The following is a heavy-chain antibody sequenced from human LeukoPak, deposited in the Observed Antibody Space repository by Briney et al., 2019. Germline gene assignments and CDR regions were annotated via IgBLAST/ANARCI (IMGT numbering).Heavy chain of an antibody. D-gene: IGHD3-22*01. J-gene: IGHJ3*02. CDR3: ARDGDSSGYYAAFDI. CDR1: GGSFSGYY. Sequence: PSETLSLTCAVYGGSFSGYYWSWIRQPPGKGLEWIGEINHSGSTNYNPSLKSRVTISVDTSKNQFSLKLSSVTAADTAVYYCARDGDSSGYYAAFDIWGQGTMVTVSS. CDR2: INHSGST. V-gene: IGHV4-34*01.